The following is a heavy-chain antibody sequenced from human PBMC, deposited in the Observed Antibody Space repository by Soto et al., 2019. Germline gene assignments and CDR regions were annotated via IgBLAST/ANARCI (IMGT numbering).Heavy chain of an antibody. Sequence: PSETLSLTCTVSGGSISSYYWSWIRQPAGKGLEWIGRIYTSGSTNYNPSLKSRVTMSVDTSKNQFSLKLSSVTAADTALYYCARVSRSSSWSPLPPDFDYWGQGTLVTVSS. J-gene: IGHJ4*02. CDR1: GGSISSYY. D-gene: IGHD6-13*01. CDR3: ARVSRSSSWSPLPPDFDY. CDR2: IYTSGST. V-gene: IGHV4-4*07.